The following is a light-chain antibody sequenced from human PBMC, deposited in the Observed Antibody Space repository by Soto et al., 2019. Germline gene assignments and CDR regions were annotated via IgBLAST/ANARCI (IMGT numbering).Light chain of an antibody. J-gene: IGLJ1*01. CDR1: TSNIGAPYD. V-gene: IGLV1-40*01. Sequence: QSVLTQPPSVSGAPGQRVSISCTGSTSNIGAPYDVHWYQHLPGTAPKLLIYGDNNRPSGVPDRFSGSKSGNTASLTISGLQAEDEAYYYCCSYAGSSYYVFGSGTKLTVL. CDR2: GDN. CDR3: CSYAGSSYYV.